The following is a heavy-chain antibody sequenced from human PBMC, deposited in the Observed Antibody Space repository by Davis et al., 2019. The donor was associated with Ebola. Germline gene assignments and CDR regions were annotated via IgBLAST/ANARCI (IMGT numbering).Heavy chain of an antibody. D-gene: IGHD2-8*02. CDR2: INSDGRST. J-gene: IGHJ4*02. V-gene: IGHV3-74*01. CDR1: GFTFSSYW. Sequence: GESLKISCAASGFTFSSYWMHWVRQVPGKGLVWVSRINSDGRSTSYADSVKGRFTISRGNAKNTLYLQMNSLRAEDTAVYYCASVLAREWYWGQGTLVTVSS. CDR3: ASVLAREWY.